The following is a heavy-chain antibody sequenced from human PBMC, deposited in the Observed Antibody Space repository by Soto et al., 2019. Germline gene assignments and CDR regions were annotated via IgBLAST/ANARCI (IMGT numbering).Heavy chain of an antibody. CDR1: GYTFTSYD. CDR2: VSPNSGYT. Sequence: QVQLVQSGAEVKKPGASVKVSCKASGYTFTSYDINWVLQAPGQGLEWMGWVSPNSGYTAYAQRLQGRVTMTRDKSISTAYMVLTSLGSDDTAVYYCARGAAVTGDFWGQGTLVTVSS. CDR3: ARGAAVTGDF. J-gene: IGHJ4*02. V-gene: IGHV1-8*01. D-gene: IGHD2-21*02.